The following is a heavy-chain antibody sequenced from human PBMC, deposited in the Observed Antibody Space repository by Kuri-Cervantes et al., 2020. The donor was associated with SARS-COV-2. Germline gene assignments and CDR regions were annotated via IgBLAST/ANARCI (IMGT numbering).Heavy chain of an antibody. V-gene: IGHV3-21*01. J-gene: IGHJ6*02. CDR3: ARDRDGYSSSWYGGYYYGMDV. Sequence: GESLKISCAVSGFTFSSYSMNWVRQAPGKGLEWVSSISSSSSYIYYADSVKGRFTISRGNAKNSLYLQMNSLRAEDTAVYYCARDRDGYSSSWYGGYYYGMDVWGQGTTVTVSS. CDR2: ISSSSSYI. CDR1: GFTFSSYS. D-gene: IGHD6-13*01.